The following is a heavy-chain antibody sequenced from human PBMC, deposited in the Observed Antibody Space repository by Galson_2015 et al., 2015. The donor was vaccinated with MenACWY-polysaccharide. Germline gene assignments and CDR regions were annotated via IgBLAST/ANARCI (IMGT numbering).Heavy chain of an antibody. CDR1: GYKFTSYD. D-gene: IGHD2-21*01. Sequence: CKASGYKFTSYDINWVRQATGQGLEWMGWMNPNSGNTGYAQKFQGRVTMTSSSAMSTAFMELSSLRSEDTAVYYCARIIARKYTFADSWGQGTLVTVSS. CDR3: ARIIARKYTFADS. V-gene: IGHV1-8*01. J-gene: IGHJ4*02. CDR2: MNPNSGNT.